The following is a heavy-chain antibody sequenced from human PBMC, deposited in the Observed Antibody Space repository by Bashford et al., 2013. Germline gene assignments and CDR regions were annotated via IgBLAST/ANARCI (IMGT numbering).Heavy chain of an antibody. J-gene: IGHJ2*01. CDR2: MYTSGST. D-gene: IGHD6-13*01. Sequence: SETLSLTCIVSGGSISSGAYYWSWIRQPAGKGLEWIGRMYTSGSTDYNPSLKSRVTISVDTSKNQFSLRLSSVTAADTAVYYCAREAEQQRYWFFDLWGRGTLVTVSS. CDR3: AREAEQQRYWFFDL. CDR1: GGSISSGAYY. V-gene: IGHV4-61*02.